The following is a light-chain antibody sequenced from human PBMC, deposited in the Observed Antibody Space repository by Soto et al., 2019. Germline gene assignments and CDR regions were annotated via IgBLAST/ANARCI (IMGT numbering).Light chain of an antibody. CDR1: RNVTTN. Sequence: IVMTQSPATLSVSPGERAALSCTASRNVTTNLAWYQQRPGLAPRLLISGASTRATGFPARFSGSGSGTEFTLTISSLQSEDFAIYDCQQYNYWPRAFGQGTKVEIK. CDR2: GAS. V-gene: IGKV3-15*01. J-gene: IGKJ1*01. CDR3: QQYNYWPRA.